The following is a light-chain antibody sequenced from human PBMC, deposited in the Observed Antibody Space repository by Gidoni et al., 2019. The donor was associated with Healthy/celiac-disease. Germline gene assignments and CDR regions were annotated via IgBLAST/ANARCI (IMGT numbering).Light chain of an antibody. V-gene: IGKV3-15*01. CDR2: GAS. J-gene: IGKJ2*04. Sequence: EIVMTQSPATLSVSPGERATLSCRASQSVSSNLAWYQQKPGQAPRLLIYGASTRATGIPARFSGSGSGTEFTLTISSLQSEDFAVYYCQQYNNWPLCSFXQXTKLEIK. CDR1: QSVSSN. CDR3: QQYNNWPLCS.